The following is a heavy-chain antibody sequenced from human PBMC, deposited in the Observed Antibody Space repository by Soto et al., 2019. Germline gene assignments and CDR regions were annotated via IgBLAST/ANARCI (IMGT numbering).Heavy chain of an antibody. CDR2: IYHSGST. V-gene: IGHV4-31*03. D-gene: IGHD5-12*01. CDR3: ARTGYSDYDLGY. J-gene: IGHJ4*02. CDR1: GDSMSSGGYY. Sequence: LSLTCSVSGDSMSSGGYYWSWIRQQPGKGLEWIGYIYHSGSTYYNPSLKSRVSISVDTSKSQFSLRLTSVTAADTAVYYCARTGYSDYDLGYWGQGTQVTVSS.